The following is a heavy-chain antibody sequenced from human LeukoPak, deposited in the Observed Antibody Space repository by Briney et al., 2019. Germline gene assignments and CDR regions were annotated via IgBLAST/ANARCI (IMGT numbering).Heavy chain of an antibody. CDR3: ASHNSSWFQDY. V-gene: IGHV3-21*01. CDR1: GFTVSSNY. CDR2: ISRSSTYI. J-gene: IGHJ4*02. Sequence: PGGSLRLSCAASGFTVSSNYMSWVRQAPGKGLEWVSSISRSSTYIYYADSVKGRFTISRDNAENSLYLQMNSLRAEDTAVYYCASHNSSWFQDYWGQGTLVTVSS. D-gene: IGHD6-13*01.